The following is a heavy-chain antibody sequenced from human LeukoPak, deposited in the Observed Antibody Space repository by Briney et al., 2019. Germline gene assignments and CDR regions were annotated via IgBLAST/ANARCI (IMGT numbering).Heavy chain of an antibody. CDR3: ARDPVHSSGYIPPYNWFDP. V-gene: IGHV1-2*02. CDR1: GYTFTGYY. J-gene: IGHJ5*02. CDR2: INPNSGGT. D-gene: IGHD3-22*01. Sequence: ASVKVSCKASGYTFTGYYIHWVRQAPGQGLEWMGWINPNSGGTNYAQKFQGRVTMTRDTSISTAYMELSRLRSDDTAVYYCARDPVHSSGYIPPYNWFDPWGQGTLVSVSS.